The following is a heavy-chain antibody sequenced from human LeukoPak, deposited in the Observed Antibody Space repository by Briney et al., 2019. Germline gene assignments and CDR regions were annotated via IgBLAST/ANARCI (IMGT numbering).Heavy chain of an antibody. J-gene: IGHJ6*02. CDR3: ARGRNTMVRGRMMGMDV. CDR1: GGSVRRGNYY. Sequence: SQTLSLTCTVSGGSVRRGNYYWTWIRQPAGSGLEWIGRIYTSGTTDYNPSLRTRVTISVDASRNQFSLKLSSVTAADTAVYYCARGRNTMVRGRMMGMDVWGQGTTVTVSS. D-gene: IGHD3-10*01. CDR2: IYTSGTT. V-gene: IGHV4-61*02.